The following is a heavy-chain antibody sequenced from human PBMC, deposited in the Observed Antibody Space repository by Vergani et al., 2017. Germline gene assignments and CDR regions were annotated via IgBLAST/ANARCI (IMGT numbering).Heavy chain of an antibody. D-gene: IGHD3-22*01. Sequence: QVQLVQSGSEVRKPGASVKVSRQVSGYSLTELTIHWVRQAPGKGLEWMGGFEPEHGEVTFAHHIQGRVTMTEGRSTDTAYMELSSLRPEDTALYCCAIVTDYYDSSGYYLDYRGQGTLVTDSS. CDR3: AIVTDYYDSSGYYLDY. CDR1: GYSLTELT. CDR2: FEPEHGEV. V-gene: IGHV1-24*01. J-gene: IGHJ4*02.